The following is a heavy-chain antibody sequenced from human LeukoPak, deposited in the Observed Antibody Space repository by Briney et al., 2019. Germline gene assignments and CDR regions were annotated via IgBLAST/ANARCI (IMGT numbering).Heavy chain of an antibody. CDR3: ARDVPSGTTGTTYFQH. J-gene: IGHJ1*01. D-gene: IGHD1-1*01. CDR2: IIPILDIA. Sequence: WASVKVSCKASGDTFSSYTISWVRQAPGQGLEWMGRIIPILDIANYAQKFQGRVTITADKSTSTAYMELSSLRSEDTAVYYCARDVPSGTTGTTYFQHWGQGTLVTVSS. CDR1: GDTFSSYT. V-gene: IGHV1-69*04.